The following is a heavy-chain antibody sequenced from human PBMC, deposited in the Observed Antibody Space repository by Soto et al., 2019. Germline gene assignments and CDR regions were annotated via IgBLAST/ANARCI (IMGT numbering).Heavy chain of an antibody. CDR1: GGTFSSYA. D-gene: IGHD2-2*01. V-gene: IGHV1-69*01. CDR2: SIPISGKA. Sequence: QVQLVQAGAEVKKPGSSGKVSCKASGGTFSSYAISWVRQAPGQGLEWMGGSIPISGKANYAQKFQGRVTIAADESTSTAYMELSSLRSEDTAVYYCARSQGSSTSLEIYYYYYYGMDVWGQGTTVTVSS. CDR3: ARSQGSSTSLEIYYYYYYGMDV. J-gene: IGHJ6*02.